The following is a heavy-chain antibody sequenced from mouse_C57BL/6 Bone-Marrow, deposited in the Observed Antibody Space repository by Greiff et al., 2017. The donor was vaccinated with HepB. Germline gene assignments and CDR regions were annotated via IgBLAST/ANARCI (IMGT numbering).Heavy chain of an antibody. Sequence: EVQLVESGGGLVQPGGSLKLSCAASGFTFSDYGMAWVRQAPRKGPEWVAFISNLAYSIYYADTVTGRFTISRENAKNTLYREMSSLRSEDTAMYYCARSNWEGDYFDYWGQGTTLTVSS. J-gene: IGHJ2*01. CDR2: ISNLAYSI. CDR3: ARSNWEGDYFDY. CDR1: GFTFSDYG. V-gene: IGHV5-15*01. D-gene: IGHD4-1*01.